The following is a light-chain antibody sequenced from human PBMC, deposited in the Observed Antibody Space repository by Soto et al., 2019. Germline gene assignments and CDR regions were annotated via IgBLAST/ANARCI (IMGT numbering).Light chain of an antibody. CDR3: QQYYNWRT. J-gene: IGKJ1*01. CDR2: GAS. Sequence: EIVMTQSPATLSVSPGDRATLSCRASQSVSSNLAWYQQKPGQAPRLLIYGASSRATGIPDRFSGSGSGTEFTLTITSLQSEDLAIYYCQQYYNWRTFGQGPKVDI. CDR1: QSVSSN. V-gene: IGKV3D-15*01.